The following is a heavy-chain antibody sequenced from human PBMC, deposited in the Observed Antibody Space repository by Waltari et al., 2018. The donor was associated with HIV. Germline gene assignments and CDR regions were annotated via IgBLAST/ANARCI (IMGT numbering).Heavy chain of an antibody. V-gene: IGHV1-3*01. D-gene: IGHD3-10*01. CDR3: ARDVDRGRGNWFDP. CDR2: INAGNGNT. CDR1: GYILTTYS. Sequence: QVQLVQSGAEVKSPGASVKVSCRTSGYILTTYSMHWVRQAPGQRLEWMGWINAGNGNTKYSQKFQDRVTISRDTSASTVYMELISLRSEDTAVYYCARDVDRGRGNWFDPWGQGTLVTVSS. J-gene: IGHJ5*02.